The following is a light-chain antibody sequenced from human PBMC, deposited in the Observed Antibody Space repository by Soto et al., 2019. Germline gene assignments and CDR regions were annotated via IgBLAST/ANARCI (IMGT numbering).Light chain of an antibody. Sequence: QAVVTQSSSASASLGSSVKLTCTLSSGHSSYIIAWHQQQPGKAPRYLMKLEGSGSYNKGSGVPDRFSGSSSGADRYLTISNLQFEEEADYYCETWGSNTRVFGGGTKLTVL. CDR3: ETWGSNTRV. J-gene: IGLJ3*02. CDR1: SGHSSYI. CDR2: LEGSGSY. V-gene: IGLV4-60*02.